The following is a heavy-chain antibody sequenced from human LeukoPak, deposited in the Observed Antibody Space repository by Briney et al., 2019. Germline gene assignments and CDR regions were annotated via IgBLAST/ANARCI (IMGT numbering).Heavy chain of an antibody. Sequence: GGSLRPSCAASGFTFSSYAMSWVRQAPGKGLEWVSAISGSGGSTYYADSVKGRFTISRDNSKKTLYLQMNSLRAEDTAVYYCAKDSELASAGSYWYFVLWGRGTLVTVSS. D-gene: IGHD6-13*01. J-gene: IGHJ2*01. V-gene: IGHV3-23*01. CDR3: AKDSELASAGSYWYFVL. CDR2: ISGSGGST. CDR1: GFTFSSYA.